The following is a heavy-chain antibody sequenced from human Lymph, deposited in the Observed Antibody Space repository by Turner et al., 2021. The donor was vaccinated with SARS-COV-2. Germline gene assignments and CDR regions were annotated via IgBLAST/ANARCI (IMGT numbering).Heavy chain of an antibody. V-gene: IGHV3-9*01. D-gene: IGHD6-6*01. J-gene: IGHJ4*02. Sequence: EVQLVESGGGLVQPGRSLRLSCAASGFTFDDYAMHWVRQAPGKGVEWVSGISWNSGSIGDAASVKGRFTISRDNAKNSLYLQMNSLRAEDTAFYYCAKDRGGEQLVRLFDYWGQGTLVTVSS. CDR3: AKDRGGEQLVRLFDY. CDR1: GFTFDDYA. CDR2: ISWNSGSI.